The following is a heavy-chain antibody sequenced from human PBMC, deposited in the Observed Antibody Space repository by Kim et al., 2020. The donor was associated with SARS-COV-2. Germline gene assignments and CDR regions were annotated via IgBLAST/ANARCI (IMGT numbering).Heavy chain of an antibody. CDR1: GYTFTSYD. V-gene: IGHV1-8*01. Sequence: ASVKVSCKASGYTFTSYDINWVRQATGQGLEWMGWMNPNSGNTGYAQKFQGRVTMTRNTSISTAYMELSSLRSEDTAVYYCARGRKLMVYAIMLLYGMDVWGQGTTVTVSS. CDR2: MNPNSGNT. D-gene: IGHD2-8*01. CDR3: ARGRKLMVYAIMLLYGMDV. J-gene: IGHJ6*02.